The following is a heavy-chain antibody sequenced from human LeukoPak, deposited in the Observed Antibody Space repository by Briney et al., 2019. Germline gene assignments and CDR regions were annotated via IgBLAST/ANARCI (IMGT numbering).Heavy chain of an antibody. D-gene: IGHD3-10*01. V-gene: IGHV3-49*04. CDR3: TRTKYYYDSGSYYPFDP. Sequence: GGSLRLSCTSSGFTFGDYTMSWVRQAPGKGLEWVAFIRSKAYGGTTEYAASVKGRFTISRDDSKHIAYLQMNSLKTEDTALYYCTRTKYYYDSGSYYPFDPWGQGTLVTVSS. CDR1: GFTFGDYT. CDR2: IRSKAYGGTT. J-gene: IGHJ5*02.